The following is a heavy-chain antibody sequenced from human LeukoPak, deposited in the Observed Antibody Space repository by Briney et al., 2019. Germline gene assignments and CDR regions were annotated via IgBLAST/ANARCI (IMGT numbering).Heavy chain of an antibody. J-gene: IGHJ4*02. V-gene: IGHV3-11*01. CDR2: ISSFGNII. D-gene: IGHD3-16*01. CDR1: EFISNDYS. Sequence: GGSLRLSCAASEFISNDYSMTWIRQAPGKGLEWVSYISSFGNIIYYADSVKGRFTISRDNAKNSLFLQMNSLRAEDTAVYYCARVGGKYLASLTLDHWGLGTLVTVSA. CDR3: ARVGGKYLASLTLDH.